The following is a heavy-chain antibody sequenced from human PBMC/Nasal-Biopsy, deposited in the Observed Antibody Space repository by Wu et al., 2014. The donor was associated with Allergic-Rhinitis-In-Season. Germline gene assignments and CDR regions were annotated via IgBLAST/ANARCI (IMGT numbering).Heavy chain of an antibody. CDR3: AREGRAERRRTTIFGVTGYNWFDP. CDR2: ISIRGTT. V-gene: IGHV4-61*02. D-gene: IGHD3-3*01. CDR1: GGPGSISGGNYY. Sequence: TLSLTCNVSGGPGSISGGNYYWNWIRQPAGKGLEWIGRISIRGTTTYNPSLKSRVTISIDVSENQVSLRLSSVTAADTAVYYCAREGRAERRRTTIFGVTGYNWFDPWGQGSLVTVSS. J-gene: IGHJ5*02.